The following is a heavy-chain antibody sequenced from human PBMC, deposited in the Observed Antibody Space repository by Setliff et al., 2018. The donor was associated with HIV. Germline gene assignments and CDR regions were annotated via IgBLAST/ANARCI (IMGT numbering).Heavy chain of an antibody. CDR3: ARGPRPVDVDYYYMDV. CDR2: INHSGST. V-gene: IGHV4-34*01. J-gene: IGHJ6*03. Sequence: SETLSLTCAVYGGSFSGSFSPYYWNWIRQPPGKGLEWIGEINHSGSTNYIPSLKSRVTISLDTSKNQFSLKLTSVTAADTAVYYCARGPRPVDVDYYYMDVWGKGTTVTVSS. CDR1: GGSFSGSFSPYY.